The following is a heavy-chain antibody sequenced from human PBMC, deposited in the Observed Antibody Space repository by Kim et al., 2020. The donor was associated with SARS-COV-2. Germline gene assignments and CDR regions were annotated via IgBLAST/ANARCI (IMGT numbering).Heavy chain of an antibody. V-gene: IGHV3-7*01. CDR2: IDQNGSKK. CDR1: GFSFSRYW. J-gene: IGHJ6*02. D-gene: IGHD3-10*02. CDR3: AKEQSTTCSGGAYHYGMDV. Sequence: GGSLRLSCAASGFSFSRYWMSWVRQAPGKGLEWVANIDQNGSKKFYLDSVKGRFTISRDNAKNSVYLQISSLRAEDRAVYYCAKEQSTTCSGGAYHYGMDVWGQGTTVTVSS.